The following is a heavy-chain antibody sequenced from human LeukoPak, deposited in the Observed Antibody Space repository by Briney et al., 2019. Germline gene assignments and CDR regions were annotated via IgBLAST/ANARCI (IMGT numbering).Heavy chain of an antibody. Sequence: GGSLRLSCAASGFTVSSNYMTWVRQAPGKGLEWVSIIYSGGSTSYADSVKGRFTISRDNSKNTLYLQMNSLRAEDTAIYYCAKIPSATENFDYWGQGTLVMVSS. D-gene: IGHD5-12*01. J-gene: IGHJ4*02. CDR2: IYSGGST. CDR1: GFTVSSNY. V-gene: IGHV3-53*01. CDR3: AKIPSATENFDY.